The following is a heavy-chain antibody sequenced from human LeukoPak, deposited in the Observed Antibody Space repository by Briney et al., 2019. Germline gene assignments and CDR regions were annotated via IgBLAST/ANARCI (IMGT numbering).Heavy chain of an antibody. CDR3: ARSRREDYFDY. CDR1: GFTVSSNH. CDR2: IYSGGST. J-gene: IGHJ4*02. Sequence: GGSLRLSCAASGFTVSSNHMSWVRQAPGKGLEWVPVIYSGGSTCYVDSVKGRFTISRDNSKNTLYLQMNTLRAEDTAVYYCARSRREDYFDYWGQGTLVTVSS. V-gene: IGHV3-53*01.